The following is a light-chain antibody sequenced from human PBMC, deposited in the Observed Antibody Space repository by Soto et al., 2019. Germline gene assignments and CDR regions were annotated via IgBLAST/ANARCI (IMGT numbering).Light chain of an antibody. Sequence: QPVLTQPPSASGTPGQRVTISCSGSSSNIGSITVNWYQQLPGTAPKLLIYSNHQRPSGVPDRFSGSKSGTSASLAISGLQSEDEADYYCAAWDDSLNGRWVFGGGTKLTVL. J-gene: IGLJ3*02. CDR3: AAWDDSLNGRWV. CDR1: SSNIGSIT. V-gene: IGLV1-44*01. CDR2: SNH.